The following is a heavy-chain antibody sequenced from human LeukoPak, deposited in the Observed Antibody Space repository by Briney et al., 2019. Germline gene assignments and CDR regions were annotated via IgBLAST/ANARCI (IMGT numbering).Heavy chain of an antibody. CDR1: GYTFTSHD. CDR2: MSPNSGDT. D-gene: IGHD7-27*01. CDR3: ARGPPNWGYDY. Sequence: GASVKVSCKASGYTFTSHDFNWVRQATGQRPEWMGWMSPNSGDTGYAQKFQDRVTMTRNTSISTAYMELSSLRSDDTAVYYCARGPPNWGYDYWGLGTLVTDSS. V-gene: IGHV1-8*01. J-gene: IGHJ4*02.